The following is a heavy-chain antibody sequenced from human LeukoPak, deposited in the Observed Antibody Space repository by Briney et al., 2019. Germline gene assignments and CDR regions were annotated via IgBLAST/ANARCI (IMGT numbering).Heavy chain of an antibody. J-gene: IGHJ4*02. V-gene: IGHV1-46*01. Sequence: ASVKVSCKASGYIFSSYYMHWVRQAPGRGLEWMGIINPSDDKTNYAQKFQGRVTMTRDTSTSTVYMELSSLRSEDTAVYYCARGIVEFWGQGTQVTVSS. CDR3: ARGIVEF. D-gene: IGHD5-24*01. CDR1: GYIFSSYY. CDR2: INPSDDKT.